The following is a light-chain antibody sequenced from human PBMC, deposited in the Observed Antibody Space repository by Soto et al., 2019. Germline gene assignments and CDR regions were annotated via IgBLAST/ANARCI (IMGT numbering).Light chain of an antibody. CDR1: SSNIGSNT. J-gene: IGLJ2*01. CDR2: SNN. V-gene: IGLV1-44*01. CDR3: AAWEDILNGPCV. Sequence: QSVLTQPPSASGTPGQRVTISCSGSSSNIGSNTVNWYQQLPGTAPKLLIYSNNQRPSGVPDRFSGSKSGTSASLAISGLQSEYEADYYCAAWEDILNGPCVVGGGTKGTVL.